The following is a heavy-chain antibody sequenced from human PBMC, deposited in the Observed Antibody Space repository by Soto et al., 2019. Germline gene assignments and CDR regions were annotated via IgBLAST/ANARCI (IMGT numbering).Heavy chain of an antibody. J-gene: IGHJ4*02. V-gene: IGHV1-46*01. CDR1: GYTFTSYY. CDR2: INPSDFST. Sequence: QVQLVLFGAEVKKPGASVKISCRASGYTFTSYYMQWVRQAPGEGLEWMGIINPSDFSTSYAQKFQGRMTVTMDTSASTVYMELSSLRSEDTAVYYCAVASFDYWGQGTLVAVPS. CDR3: AVASFDY.